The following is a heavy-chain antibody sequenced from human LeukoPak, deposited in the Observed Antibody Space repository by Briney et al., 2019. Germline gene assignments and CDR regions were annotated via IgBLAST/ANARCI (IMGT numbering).Heavy chain of an antibody. Sequence: ASVKVSCKASGYTFTGYYMHWVRQAPGQGLEWMGWINPNSGGTNYAQKFQGRVTMTRDTSISTAYMELSRLRSDDTAVYYCARGVTGSSWYINWFDHWGQGTLVTVSS. V-gene: IGHV1-2*02. CDR1: GYTFTGYY. J-gene: IGHJ5*02. CDR3: ARGVTGSSWYINWFDH. D-gene: IGHD6-13*01. CDR2: INPNSGGT.